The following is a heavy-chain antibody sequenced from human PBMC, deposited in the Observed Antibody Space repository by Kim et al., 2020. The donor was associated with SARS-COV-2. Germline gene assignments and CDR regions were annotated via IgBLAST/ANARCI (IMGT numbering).Heavy chain of an antibody. D-gene: IGHD3-16*01. CDR3: ARGPISYDYVWGIRV. Sequence: SETLSLTCAVYGGSFSGYYWSWIRQPPGKGLEWIGEINHSGSTNYNPSLKSRVTISVDTSKNQFSLKLSSVTAADTAVYYCARGPISYDYVWGIRVWGQGTLVTVSS. J-gene: IGHJ4*02. CDR2: INHSGST. CDR1: GGSFSGYY. V-gene: IGHV4-34*01.